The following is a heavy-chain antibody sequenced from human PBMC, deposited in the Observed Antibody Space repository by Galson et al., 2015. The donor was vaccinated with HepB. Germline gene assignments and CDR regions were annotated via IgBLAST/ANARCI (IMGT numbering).Heavy chain of an antibody. CDR3: ARDGHYDSSGYYPRTFDY. CDR1: GFTFSSYA. CDR2: ISYDGSNK. D-gene: IGHD3-22*01. J-gene: IGHJ4*02. V-gene: IGHV3-30*04. Sequence: SLRLSCAASGFTFSSYAMHWVRQAPGKGLEWVAVISYDGSNKYYADSVKGRFTISRDNSKNTLYLQMNSLRAEDTAVYYCARDGHYDSSGYYPRTFDYWGQGTLVTVSS.